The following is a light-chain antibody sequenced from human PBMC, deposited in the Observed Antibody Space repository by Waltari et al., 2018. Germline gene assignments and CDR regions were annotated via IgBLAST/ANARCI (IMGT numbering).Light chain of an antibody. J-gene: IGLJ3*02. CDR3: QSYDSSNFWV. CDR2: EDT. V-gene: IGLV6-57*02. Sequence: NFMLTQPHSVSESPGKTVIISCTGSGGSIASAYVQWYRQRPGSAPTTVIYEDTRRHSGESDRFSGSIDSSSNSASLTISGLKTDDEADYYCQSYDSSNFWVFGGGTKLTVL. CDR1: GGSIASAY.